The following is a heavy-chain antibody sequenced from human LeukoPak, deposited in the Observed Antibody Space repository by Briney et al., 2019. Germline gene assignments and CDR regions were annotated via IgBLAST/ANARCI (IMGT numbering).Heavy chain of an antibody. CDR1: GYTFTGYY. CDR2: INPNSGGT. V-gene: IGHV1-2*06. J-gene: IGHJ4*02. Sequence: ASVKVSCKASGYTFTGYYMHWVRQAPGQGLEWMGRINPNSGGTNYAQKVQGRVTMTRDTYISTAYMELSRLRSDDTAVYYCAVVGYSSGWYFDYWGQGTLVTVSS. CDR3: AVVGYSSGWYFDY. D-gene: IGHD6-19*01.